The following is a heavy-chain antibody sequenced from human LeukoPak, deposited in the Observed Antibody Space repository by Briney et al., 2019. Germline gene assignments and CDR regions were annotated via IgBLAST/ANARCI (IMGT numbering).Heavy chain of an antibody. J-gene: IGHJ3*02. Sequence: GASVKVSCKASGYTFSGYYMHWVRQAPGQGLEWMGRINPQSGGTDYAQKFQGRVTMTRDRSITTAYVELSRLTSVDTAIYYCAGASYSSSWHHTAVSFDIWGQGTMVTVSS. CDR3: AGASYSSSWHHTAVSFDI. D-gene: IGHD6-13*01. CDR2: INPQSGGT. V-gene: IGHV1-2*02. CDR1: GYTFSGYY.